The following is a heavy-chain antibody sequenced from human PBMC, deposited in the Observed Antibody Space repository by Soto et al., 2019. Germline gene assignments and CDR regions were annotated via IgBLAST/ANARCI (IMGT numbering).Heavy chain of an antibody. J-gene: IGHJ4*02. CDR2: INHSGST. CDR1: GGSFIGDY. D-gene: IGHD2-8*02. V-gene: IGHV4-34*01. CDR3: ARDKITGLFDY. Sequence: SETLSLTCDIYGGSFIGDYWTWIRQPPGTGPEWIGEINHSGSTNYNPSLKSRVTISVDTSKNQFSLKLTSVSAADTAVYYCARDKITGLFDYWGQGTLVTVSS.